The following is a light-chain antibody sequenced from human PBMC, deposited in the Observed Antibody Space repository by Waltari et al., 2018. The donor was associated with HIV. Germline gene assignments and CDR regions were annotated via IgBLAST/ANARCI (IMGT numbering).Light chain of an antibody. J-gene: IGLJ3*02. V-gene: IGLV2-14*03. CDR1: SSDIGAYDY. Sequence: SCTGTSSDIGAYDYVSWYQQYPGKAPRLLIYDVSVRSSGISVRFSGAKSAYTASASLTISNLQAEDEAHYYCVSYATNNIPLFGGGTNLTVL. CDR2: DVS. CDR3: VSYATNNIPL.